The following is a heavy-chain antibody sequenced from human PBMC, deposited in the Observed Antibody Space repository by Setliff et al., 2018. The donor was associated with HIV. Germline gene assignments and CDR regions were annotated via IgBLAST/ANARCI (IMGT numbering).Heavy chain of an antibody. D-gene: IGHD6-19*01. CDR3: GSDFSGWYYFDM. Sequence: SVKVSCKASGGTFSVYGVSWLRQAPGQGLEWVGGIITMFGTVKYAQKFQGRVRITADEVTNIAYMDLSGLRYKDTAVYYCGSDFSGWYYFDMWGQGTLVTVSS. V-gene: IGHV1-69*13. J-gene: IGHJ4*02. CDR2: IITMFGTV. CDR1: GGTFSVYG.